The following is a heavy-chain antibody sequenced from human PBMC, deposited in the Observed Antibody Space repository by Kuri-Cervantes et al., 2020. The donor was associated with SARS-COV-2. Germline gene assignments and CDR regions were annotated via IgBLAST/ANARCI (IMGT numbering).Heavy chain of an antibody. CDR1: GGSISSSSYY. D-gene: IGHD3-22*01. J-gene: IGHJ3*02. V-gene: IGHV4-39*07. CDR3: ARADVYYYGSRGLGAFDI. Sequence: SETLSLTCTVSGGSISSSSYYWGWIRQPPGKGLEWIGSIYYSGSTYYNPSLKSRVTISVDTSKNQFSLKLSSVTAADTAVYYCARADVYYYGSRGLGAFDIWGQGTMVTVSS. CDR2: IYYSGST.